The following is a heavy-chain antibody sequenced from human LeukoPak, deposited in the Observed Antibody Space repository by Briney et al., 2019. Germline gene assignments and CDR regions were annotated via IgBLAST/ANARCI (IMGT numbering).Heavy chain of an antibody. CDR1: GGTFSSYA. J-gene: IGHJ6*02. D-gene: IGHD7-27*01. V-gene: IGHV1-69*04. CDR2: IIPILGIA. CDR3: ARDWGSPPHYYYYGMDV. Sequence: GASVKVSCKASGGTFSSYAISWVRQAPGQGLEWMGRIIPILGIANYAQKFQGRVTITADKSTSTAYMELRRLRSDDTAVYYCARDWGSPPHYYYYGMDVWGQGTTVTVSS.